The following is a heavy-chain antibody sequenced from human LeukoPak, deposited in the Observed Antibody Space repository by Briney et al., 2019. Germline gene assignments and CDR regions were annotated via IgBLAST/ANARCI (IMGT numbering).Heavy chain of an antibody. CDR2: ISWNSGSI. V-gene: IGHV3-9*01. CDR3: AKDRVAAAGPYYFDY. D-gene: IGHD6-13*01. J-gene: IGHJ4*02. CDR1: GFTFDDYA. Sequence: GGSLRLSCAASGFTFDDYAMHWVRQAPGKGLEWVSGISWNSGSIGYADSVKGRFTISRDNAKNSLYLQMNSLRAEDTALYYCAKDRVAAAGPYYFDYWGQGTLVTVSS.